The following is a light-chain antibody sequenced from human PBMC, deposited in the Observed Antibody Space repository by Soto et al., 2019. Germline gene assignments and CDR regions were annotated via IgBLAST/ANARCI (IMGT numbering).Light chain of an antibody. V-gene: IGKV1-6*01. J-gene: IGKJ1*01. CDR1: RGIMND. Sequence: AIQMTQSPSSLSASVGDRVTITCRASRGIMNDLAWYQQKPGKAPKVLIYAASSLQSGVPLRFSGSGSGTDFTLTISSLQPEDFATYYCLQDYNYPLAFGQGTKVEI. CDR3: LQDYNYPLA. CDR2: AAS.